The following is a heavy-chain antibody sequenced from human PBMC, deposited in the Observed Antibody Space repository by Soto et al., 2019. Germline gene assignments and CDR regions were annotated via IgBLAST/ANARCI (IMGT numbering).Heavy chain of an antibody. D-gene: IGHD2-21*02. J-gene: IGHJ3*02. CDR2: INVAGNT. Sequence: ESGGGLVQPGGSLRLSCAASGFTFSNYDMHWVRQATGKGLQWVANINVAGNTYYPVSVKGRFTISRNSLRAEDTAVYYCTRTADFTSAFDIWGQGTMVTVSS. V-gene: IGHV3-13*01. CDR3: TRTADFTSAFDI. CDR1: GFTFSNYD.